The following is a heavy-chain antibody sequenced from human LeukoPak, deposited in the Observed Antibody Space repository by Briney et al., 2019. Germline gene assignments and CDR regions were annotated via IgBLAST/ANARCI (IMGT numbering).Heavy chain of an antibody. D-gene: IGHD3-10*01. V-gene: IGHV3-30-3*01. Sequence: GGSLRLSCAASGFTFSSYAMHWVRQAPGKGLEWVAVISYDGSNKYYADSVKGRFTISRDNSKNTLYLQMNSLRAEDTAVYYCARDITFDYWGQGTLVTVSS. CDR3: ARDITFDY. CDR1: GFTFSSYA. CDR2: ISYDGSNK. J-gene: IGHJ4*02.